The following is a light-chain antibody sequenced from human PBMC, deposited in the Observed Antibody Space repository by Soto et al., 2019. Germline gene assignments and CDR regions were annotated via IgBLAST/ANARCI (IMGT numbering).Light chain of an antibody. CDR3: MQALQTPPIT. V-gene: IGKV4-1*01. CDR1: QSVLYSSNNKNY. CDR2: WAS. Sequence: DIVMTQSPDSLAVSLGERATINCKSSQSVLYSSNNKNYLAWYQQKPGQPPKVLIYWASTRESGVPDRFSGSGSGTDFTLKISRVEAEDVGVYYCMQALQTPPITFGQGTRLEIK. J-gene: IGKJ5*01.